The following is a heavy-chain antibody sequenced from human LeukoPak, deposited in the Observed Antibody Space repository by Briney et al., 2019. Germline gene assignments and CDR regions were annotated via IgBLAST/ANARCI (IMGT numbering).Heavy chain of an antibody. D-gene: IGHD1-26*01. CDR1: GGSISSYY. CDR3: ARGGSFLFDY. Sequence: SETLSLTFTVSGGSISSYYWSWIRQPAGKGLEWIGRIYTSGSTNYNPSLKSRVTMSIDTSKNQISLKLSSVTAADTAVYYCARGGSFLFDYWGQGTLVTVSS. CDR2: IYTSGST. V-gene: IGHV4-4*07. J-gene: IGHJ4*02.